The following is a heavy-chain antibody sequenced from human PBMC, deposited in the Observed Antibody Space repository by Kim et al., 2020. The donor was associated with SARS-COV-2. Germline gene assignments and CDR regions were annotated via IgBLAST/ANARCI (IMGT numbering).Heavy chain of an antibody. Sequence: GGSLRLSCTASEFTFSIYSIYWVRQAPGKGLEWVSSISSSGSNLHYADSVKGRFTISRDNAKNSLFLQMNSLRADDTAVYYCARVLSNLHTDYWGQGTLVTVSS. CDR1: EFTFSIYS. CDR3: ARVLSNLHTDY. CDR2: ISSSGSNL. J-gene: IGHJ4*02. D-gene: IGHD4-4*01. V-gene: IGHV3-21*01.